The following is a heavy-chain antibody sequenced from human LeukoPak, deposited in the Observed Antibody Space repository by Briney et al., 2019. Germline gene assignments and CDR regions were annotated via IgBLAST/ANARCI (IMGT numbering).Heavy chain of an antibody. V-gene: IGHV3-7*03. CDR1: GFTFSSYW. D-gene: IGHD3-3*01. CDR3: AKFPYYDFWSGYFFDY. CDR2: IKQDGSEK. J-gene: IGHJ4*02. Sequence: PGGSLRLSCAASGFTFSSYWMSWVRQAPGKGLEWVANIKQDGSEKYYVDSVKGRFTISRDNSKNTLYLQMNSLRAEDTAVYYCAKFPYYDFWSGYFFDYWGQGTLVTVSS.